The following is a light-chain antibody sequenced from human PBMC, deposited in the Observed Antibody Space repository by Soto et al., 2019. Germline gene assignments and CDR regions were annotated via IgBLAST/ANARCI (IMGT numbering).Light chain of an antibody. CDR1: QSVSSSC. CDR2: GAS. Sequence: EIVLTQSPGTLSLSPGERATLSCRASQSVSSSCLAWYQQKPGQAPRLLIYGASNRATGIPDRFNGSGSGTEFTLAISRLEPEDFAVYHCHQFGSSRRTFGQGTKVEIK. V-gene: IGKV3-20*01. J-gene: IGKJ1*01. CDR3: HQFGSSRRT.